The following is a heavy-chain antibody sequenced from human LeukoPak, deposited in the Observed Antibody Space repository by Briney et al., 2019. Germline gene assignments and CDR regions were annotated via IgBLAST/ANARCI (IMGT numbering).Heavy chain of an antibody. Sequence: SETLSLTCAVYGGSFSGYYWSWIRQPPGKGLEWIGEINHSGSTNYNPSLKSRVTISVDTSKNQFSLKLISVTAADTAVYYCARVVYNWNHGVDYWGQGTLVTVFS. CDR2: INHSGST. D-gene: IGHD1-14*01. CDR3: ARVVYNWNHGVDY. V-gene: IGHV4-34*01. J-gene: IGHJ4*02. CDR1: GGSFSGYY.